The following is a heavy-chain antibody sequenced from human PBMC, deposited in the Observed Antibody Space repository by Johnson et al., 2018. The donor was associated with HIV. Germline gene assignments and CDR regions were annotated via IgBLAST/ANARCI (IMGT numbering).Heavy chain of an antibody. D-gene: IGHD3-3*01. J-gene: IGHJ3*02. CDR3: ARGGSRITIFGVDINLGAFDI. CDR2: TSYDGSNK. CDR1: GFTFRSYA. V-gene: IGHV3-30*14. Sequence: QVQLVESGGGLVKPGGSLRLSCAASGFTFRSYAIHWVRQAPGKGLEWVALTSYDGSNKYYADSVKGRFTISRDNSKNTLYLQMNSLIAGDTAVYYCARGGSRITIFGVDINLGAFDIWGQGTMVIVSS.